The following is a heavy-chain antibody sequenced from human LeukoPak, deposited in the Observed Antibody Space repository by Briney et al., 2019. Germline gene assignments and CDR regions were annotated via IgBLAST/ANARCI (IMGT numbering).Heavy chain of an antibody. D-gene: IGHD3-22*01. CDR1: GFPVSGYA. J-gene: IGHJ4*02. CDR3: ARHRGPSLHSSGYFDY. Sequence: VGSLRLSCAASGFPVSGYAMHWVRQDPGKGLGWVAVMSQDDSHQYYPDCVKDRFTIPRDNPKNTLYLQMDSLRREDTAVYYCARHRGPSLHSSGYFDYWGQGTLVTVSS. CDR2: MSQDDSHQ. V-gene: IGHV3-30-3*01.